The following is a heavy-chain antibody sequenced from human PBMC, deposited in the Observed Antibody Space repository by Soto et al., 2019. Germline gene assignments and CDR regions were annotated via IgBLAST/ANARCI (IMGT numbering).Heavy chain of an antibody. Sequence: PGGSLRLSCAASGFTFSSYAMSWVRQAPGKGLEWVSAISGSGGSTYYADSVKGRFTISRDNSKNTLYLQMNSLRAEDTAVYYCAKTLSELVVVAATLLGWFDPWGQGTLVTVSS. V-gene: IGHV3-23*01. D-gene: IGHD2-15*01. J-gene: IGHJ5*02. CDR2: ISGSGGST. CDR1: GFTFSSYA. CDR3: AKTLSELVVVAATLLGWFDP.